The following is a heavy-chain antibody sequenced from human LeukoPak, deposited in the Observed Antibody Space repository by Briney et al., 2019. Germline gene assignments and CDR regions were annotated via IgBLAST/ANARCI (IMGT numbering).Heavy chain of an antibody. Sequence: GGSLRLSCAASGFTVSSNYMSWVRQAPGKGLEWVSVIYSGGDTYYADSVKGRFTISRDNSKNTLYLQMNSLRAEDTAVYYCTSVASGYFDYWGQGTLVTVSS. V-gene: IGHV3-66*01. CDR1: GFTVSSNY. CDR2: IYSGGDT. D-gene: IGHD5-12*01. CDR3: TSVASGYFDY. J-gene: IGHJ4*02.